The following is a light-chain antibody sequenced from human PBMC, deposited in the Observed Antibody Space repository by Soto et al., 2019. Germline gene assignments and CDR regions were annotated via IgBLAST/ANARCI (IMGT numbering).Light chain of an antibody. Sequence: QSVLTQPRSVSGSPGQSVTISCTGTSSDVGGYNHVSWYQQNPGEAPKVMIFDVSKRPSGVPDRLSGSKSDNTASLTISGLQAEDEADYYCCSYAGSSADVFGAGTKLTVL. CDR3: CSYAGSSADV. V-gene: IGLV2-11*01. CDR2: DVS. CDR1: SSDVGGYNH. J-gene: IGLJ1*01.